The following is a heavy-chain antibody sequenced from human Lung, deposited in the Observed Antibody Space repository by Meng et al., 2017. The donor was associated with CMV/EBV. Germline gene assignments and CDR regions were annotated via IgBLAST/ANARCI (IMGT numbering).Heavy chain of an antibody. Sequence: EXXKISCAASGFSFSTYSMNWVRQTPGKGLEWVSSITSSSSYIFYADSVKGRFIISRDNAKNSLYLQMNSLKAEDTGVYYCARDGGSGWSWGQGTLVTVSS. V-gene: IGHV3-21*03. CDR2: ITSSSSYI. CDR1: GFSFSTYS. D-gene: IGHD6-19*01. CDR3: ARDGGSGWS. J-gene: IGHJ5*02.